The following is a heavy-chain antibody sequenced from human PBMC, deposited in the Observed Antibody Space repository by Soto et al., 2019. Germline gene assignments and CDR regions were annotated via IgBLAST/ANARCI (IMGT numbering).Heavy chain of an antibody. J-gene: IGHJ4*02. D-gene: IGHD1-7*01. V-gene: IGHV3-21*01. CDR1: GFSVFSYT. CDR2: ISSDNKYI. CDR3: TRSPRSITGTPTGGAQNDY. Sequence: GSLRLSCAGAGFSVFSYTMTWVRQAPGKGLEWVSSISSDNKYIYYADSVKGRFTISRDNAKSSLFLQMNSLRADDTAVYYCTRSPRSITGTPTGGAQNDYWGQGALVTVSS.